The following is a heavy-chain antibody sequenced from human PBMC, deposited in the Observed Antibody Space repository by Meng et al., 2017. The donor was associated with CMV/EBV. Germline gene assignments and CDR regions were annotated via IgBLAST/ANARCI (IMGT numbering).Heavy chain of an antibody. V-gene: IGHV1-18*01. CDR2: ISAYNGNT. Sequence: ASVKVSCKASGHTFTSYGISWVRQAPGQGLEWMGWISAYNGNTNYAQKLQGRVTMTTDTSTSTAYMELRSLRSDDTAVYYCARLYIPQGVITGLPGWFDPWGQGTLVTVSS. CDR3: ARLYIPQGVITGLPGWFDP. J-gene: IGHJ5*02. D-gene: IGHD1-20*01. CDR1: GHTFTSYG.